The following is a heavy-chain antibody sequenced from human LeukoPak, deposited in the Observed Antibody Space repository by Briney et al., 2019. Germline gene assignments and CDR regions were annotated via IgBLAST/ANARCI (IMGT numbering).Heavy chain of an antibody. D-gene: IGHD3-22*01. Sequence: PSETLSLTCTVSGGSISTYYWSRIRQPPGKGLEWVGFMYYTGSTNYNPSLKSRVTISVDTPKNQFSLKLSSVTAADTAIYYCAGASYDSSGYYGWSAFDIWGQGTMVTVSS. CDR3: AGASYDSSGYYGWSAFDI. CDR1: GGSISTYY. V-gene: IGHV4-59*01. CDR2: MYYTGST. J-gene: IGHJ3*02.